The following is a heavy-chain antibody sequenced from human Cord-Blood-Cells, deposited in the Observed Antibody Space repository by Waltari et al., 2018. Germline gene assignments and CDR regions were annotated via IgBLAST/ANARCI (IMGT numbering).Heavy chain of an antibody. CDR2: VSAYNGNT. CDR3: ARAHPRGITGTVGEDY. D-gene: IGHD1-7*01. V-gene: IGHV1-18*01. Sequence: QVQLVQSGAEVKKPGASVKVSCKASGYTFTSYGISWVRQAPGQGLEWMGWVSAYNGNTNYAQKLQGRVTMTTDTSTSTAYMELRSLRSDDTAVYYCARAHPRGITGTVGEDYWGQGTLVTVSS. CDR1: GYTFTSYG. J-gene: IGHJ4*02.